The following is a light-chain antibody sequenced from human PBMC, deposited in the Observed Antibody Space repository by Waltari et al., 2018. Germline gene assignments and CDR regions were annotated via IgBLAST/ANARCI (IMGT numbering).Light chain of an antibody. CDR3: CSYAGRSTLV. J-gene: IGLJ2*01. V-gene: IGLV2-23*02. CDR2: EVY. Sequence: QSALTQPASVSGSAGQSITISCTGTSSDVGASTLIPWYQQYPGTAPTLMIYEVYKRPSGVSDRFSGSKSDNTASLTISGLQAEDEADYYCCSYAGRSTLVFGGGTKLTVL. CDR1: SSDVGASTL.